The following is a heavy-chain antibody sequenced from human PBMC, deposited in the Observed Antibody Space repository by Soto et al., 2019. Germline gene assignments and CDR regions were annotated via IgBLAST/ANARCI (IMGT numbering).Heavy chain of an antibody. J-gene: IGHJ4*02. V-gene: IGHV3-74*01. D-gene: IGHD2-15*01. CDR1: GFTFSSYW. CDR2: INSDGSST. CDR3: VRTSLVVAAATREDY. Sequence: EVQLVESGGGLVQPGESLRLSCAASGFTFSSYWMHWVRQAPGKGLVWVSRINSDGSSTSYEGSVKGRFTISRDNAKNTVYLQMYSLRAEDTAVYYCVRTSLVVAAATREDYRGQGTLVTVSS.